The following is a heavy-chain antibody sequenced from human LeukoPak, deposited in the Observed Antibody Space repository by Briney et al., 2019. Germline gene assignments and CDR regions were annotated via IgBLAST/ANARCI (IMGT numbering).Heavy chain of an antibody. CDR2: IIPIVGAA. CDR3: AREIEEYSSSWYFDY. D-gene: IGHD6-13*01. CDR1: GGTFSSYA. J-gene: IGHJ4*02. V-gene: IGHV1-69*01. Sequence: SVKVSCKASGGTFSSYAISWVRQAPGQGLEWMGGIIPIVGAANYAQKFQGRVTITADESTSTAYMELSSLRSEDTAVYYCAREIEEYSSSWYFDYWGQGTLVTVSS.